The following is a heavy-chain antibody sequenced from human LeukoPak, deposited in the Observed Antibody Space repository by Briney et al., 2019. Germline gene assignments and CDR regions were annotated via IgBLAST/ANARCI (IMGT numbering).Heavy chain of an antibody. CDR1: GSTFSSYS. CDR2: ISSSSSYI. Sequence: GGSLRLSCAASGSTFSSYSMNCVRQAPGKGLEWVSSISSSSSYIYYADSVKGRFTISRDNAKNSLYLQMNSLRAEDTAVYYCARALWDIVVVPAAIDYWGQGTLVTVSS. CDR3: ARALWDIVVVPAAIDY. J-gene: IGHJ4*02. V-gene: IGHV3-21*01. D-gene: IGHD2-2*01.